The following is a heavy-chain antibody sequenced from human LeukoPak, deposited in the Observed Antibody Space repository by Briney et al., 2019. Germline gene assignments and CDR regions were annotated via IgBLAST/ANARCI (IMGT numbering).Heavy chain of an antibody. CDR1: GFTFSSYS. CDR3: ARYYSSTSCYPPYYYGMDV. Sequence: GGSLRLSCAASGFTFSSYSMNWVRQAPGKGLEWVSSISSSSSYIYYADSVKGRFTISRDNAKNSLYLQMNSLRAEDTAVHYCARYYSSTSCYPPYYYGMDVWGQGTSVTVSS. V-gene: IGHV3-21*01. CDR2: ISSSSSYI. D-gene: IGHD2-2*01. J-gene: IGHJ6*02.